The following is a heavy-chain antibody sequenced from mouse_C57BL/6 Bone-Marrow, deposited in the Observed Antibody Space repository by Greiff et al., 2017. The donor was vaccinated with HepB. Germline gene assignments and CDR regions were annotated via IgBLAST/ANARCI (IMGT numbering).Heavy chain of an antibody. Sequence: VQLKQSGPELVKPGASVKISCKASGYSFTGYYMNWVKQSPEKSLEWIGEINPSTGGTNYNQKFKAKATLTVDKSSSTAYMQLKSLTSEDSAVYYCARWGLRSAWFAYWGQGTLVTVSA. CDR1: GYSFTGYY. V-gene: IGHV1-42*01. J-gene: IGHJ3*01. D-gene: IGHD2-4*01. CDR3: ARWGLRSAWFAY. CDR2: INPSTGGT.